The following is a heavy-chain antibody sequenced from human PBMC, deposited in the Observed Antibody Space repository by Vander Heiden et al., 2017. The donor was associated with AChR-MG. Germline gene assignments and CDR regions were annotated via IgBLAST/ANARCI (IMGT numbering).Heavy chain of an antibody. CDR1: GGSMSGYY. CDR2: MYYSGSA. J-gene: IGHJ5*02. CDR3: ARVVDYYASGSFDP. V-gene: IGHV4-59*01. D-gene: IGHD3-10*01. Sequence: QVQLQESGPGLVKPSETLSLTCTVSGGSMSGYYWSWIRQPPGKGLEWIGDMYYSGSANYNPSLKSRVAISPDTSKNQFSLKLISVTAADTAVYYCARVVDYYASGSFDPWGQGTLVTVSS.